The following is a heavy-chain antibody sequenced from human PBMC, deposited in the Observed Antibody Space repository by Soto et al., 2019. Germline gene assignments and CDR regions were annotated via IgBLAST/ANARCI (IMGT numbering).Heavy chain of an antibody. CDR2: INPNSGGT. CDR3: ARNSLYGSGSYSYYFDY. V-gene: IGHV1-2*04. D-gene: IGHD3-10*01. CDR1: GYTFTGYY. Sequence: QVQLVQSGAEVKKPGASVKVSCKASGYTFTGYYMHWVRQDPGQGLEWMGWINPNSGGTNYAQKFQGWVTMTRDTSISTAYMELSRLRSDDTAVYYCARNSLYGSGSYSYYFDYWGQGTLVTVSS. J-gene: IGHJ4*02.